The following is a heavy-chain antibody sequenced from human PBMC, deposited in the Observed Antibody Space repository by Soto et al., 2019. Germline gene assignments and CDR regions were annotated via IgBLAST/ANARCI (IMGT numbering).Heavy chain of an antibody. CDR2: ISTFSGKT. J-gene: IGHJ5*02. D-gene: IGHD2-15*01. CDR3: AREGGLYCSGRSCYSGWFDP. V-gene: IGHV1-18*04. CDR1: GYPFTSYD. Sequence: QFHLVQSGAEVKKPGDAVRVSCKASGYPFTSYDIYWVRQAPGQGLEWMGWISTFSGKTNYTQKFQDRVTMTTDTSTTTAYMDLMSMRSDDTAVYDCAREGGLYCSGRSCYSGWFDPWGHGTLVTVSS.